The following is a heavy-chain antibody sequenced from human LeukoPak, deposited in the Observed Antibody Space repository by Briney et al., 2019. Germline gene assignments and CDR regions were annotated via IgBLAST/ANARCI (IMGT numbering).Heavy chain of an antibody. CDR2: MNPNSGST. CDR3: ARVGEYYYDSSC. V-gene: IGHV1-8*01. J-gene: IGHJ4*02. Sequence: ASVKVSCKASGYTFTSYDINWVRQATGQGLEWMGWMNPNSGSTRYAQKFQGRVTMTRHTSLSTAYMEVSSLRSEDTAVYYFARVGEYYYDSSCRGQGTLVTVPS. D-gene: IGHD3-22*01. CDR1: GYTFTSYD.